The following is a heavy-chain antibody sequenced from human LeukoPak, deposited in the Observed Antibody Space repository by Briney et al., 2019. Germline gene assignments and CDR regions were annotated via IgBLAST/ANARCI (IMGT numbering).Heavy chain of an antibody. CDR1: GYTFTGYY. D-gene: IGHD2/OR15-2a*01. CDR2: INANTGVT. J-gene: IGHJ4*02. CDR3: AREYCDNSAAHFDS. Sequence: ASAKVSCKASGYTFTGYYIYWVRQAPGQGLECMGWINANTGVTNYAQKFWGRVTMTRDTSVSTAYMELSRLTSDDTAVYFCAREYCDNSAAHFDSWGQGTLVTVSS. V-gene: IGHV1-2*02.